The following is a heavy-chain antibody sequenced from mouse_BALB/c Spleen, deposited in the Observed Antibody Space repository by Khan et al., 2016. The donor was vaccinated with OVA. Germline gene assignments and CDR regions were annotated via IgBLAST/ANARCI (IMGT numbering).Heavy chain of an antibody. CDR3: TREAYRYDEYYFDY. J-gene: IGHJ2*01. D-gene: IGHD2-14*01. CDR1: GFTFSSYV. Sequence: EVQLVESGGGLVKPGGSLKLSCAASGFTFSSYVMSWVRQTPEKRLAWVASISSGGTPYYPDSVKGRFTISRDNAMNILYLQRSSLRSEDTAIYYCTREAYRYDEYYFDYWGQGTTLTVSS. CDR2: ISSGGTP. V-gene: IGHV5-6-5*01.